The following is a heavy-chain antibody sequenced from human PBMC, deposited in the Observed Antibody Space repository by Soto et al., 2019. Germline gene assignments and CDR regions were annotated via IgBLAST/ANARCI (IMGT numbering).Heavy chain of an antibody. CDR3: AGDPYNWNPTLWFGP. V-gene: IGHV1-69*01. CDR2: FIPLFGSA. Sequence: AVKVSCKVSGDTFSSQAISWVRQVPGQGLEWMGGFIPLFGSANYAQKFQGRVILSADASTNTSFLELDSLRSEDTGVYYCAGDPYNWNPTLWFGPWGQGTPVTVSS. J-gene: IGHJ5*02. D-gene: IGHD1-1*01. CDR1: GDTFSSQA.